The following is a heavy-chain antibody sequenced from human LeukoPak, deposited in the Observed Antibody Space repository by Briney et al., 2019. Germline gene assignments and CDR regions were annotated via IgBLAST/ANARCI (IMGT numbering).Heavy chain of an antibody. CDR3: ARAPTLNYDILTGFQYNWFDP. CDR1: GGSISSGSYY. V-gene: IGHV4-61*02. Sequence: SETLSLTCTVSGGSISSGSYYWSWIRQPAGKGLEWIGRIYTSGSTNYNPSLKSRVTISVDTSKNQFSLKLSSVTAADTAVYYCARAPTLNYDILTGFQYNWFDPWGQGTLVTVSS. D-gene: IGHD3-9*01. J-gene: IGHJ5*02. CDR2: IYTSGST.